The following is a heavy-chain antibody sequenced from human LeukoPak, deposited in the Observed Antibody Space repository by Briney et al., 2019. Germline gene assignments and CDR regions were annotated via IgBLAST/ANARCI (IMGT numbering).Heavy chain of an antibody. V-gene: IGHV3-74*01. CDR1: GFTFSSYR. CDR2: INSDGSST. CDR3: AREQVVVTATVYNWFDP. J-gene: IGHJ5*02. D-gene: IGHD2-21*02. Sequence: PGGSLRLSCAASGFTFSSYRMHWVRQAPGKGLVWVSRINSDGSSTSYADSVKGRFTISRDNAKNTLYLQMNSLRAEDTAVYYCAREQVVVTATVYNWFDPWGQGTLVTVSS.